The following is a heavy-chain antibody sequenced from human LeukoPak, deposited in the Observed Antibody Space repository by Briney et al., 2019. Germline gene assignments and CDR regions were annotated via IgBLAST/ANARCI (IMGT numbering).Heavy chain of an antibody. J-gene: IGHJ4*02. Sequence: SQTLSLTCTVSGGSISSGDYYWSWIRQPPGKGLEWIGYIYYSGSTYYNPSLKSRVTISVDTSKNQFSLKLSSVTAADMAVYYCARAWERWLQSDYWGQGTLVTVSS. V-gene: IGHV4-30-4*01. CDR1: GGSISSGDYY. CDR3: ARAWERWLQSDY. D-gene: IGHD5-24*01. CDR2: IYYSGST.